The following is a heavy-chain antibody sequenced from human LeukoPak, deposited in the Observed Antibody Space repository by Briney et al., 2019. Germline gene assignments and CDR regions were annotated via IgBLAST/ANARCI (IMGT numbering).Heavy chain of an antibody. CDR1: GGSISSYY. V-gene: IGHV4-59*01. J-gene: IGHJ4*02. CDR2: IYYSGST. CDR3: ARFRGSYFWGIDY. D-gene: IGHD1-26*01. Sequence: SETLSLTCTVSGGSISSYYWSWVRQPPGKGLEWIGYIYYSGSTNYNPSLKSRATISVDTSKNQFSLKLSSVTAADTAVYYCARFRGSYFWGIDYWGQGTLVTVSS.